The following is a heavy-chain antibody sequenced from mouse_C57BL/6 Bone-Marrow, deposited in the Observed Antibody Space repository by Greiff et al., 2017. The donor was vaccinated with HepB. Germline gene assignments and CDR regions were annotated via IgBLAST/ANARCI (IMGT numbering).Heavy chain of an antibody. D-gene: IGHD2-2*01. CDR1: GYAFSSYW. CDR2: IYPGDGDT. J-gene: IGHJ4*01. V-gene: IGHV1-80*01. CDR3: AREGIYYGYHH. Sequence: QVQLKQSGAELVKPGASVKISCKASGYAFSSYWMNWVKQRPGKGLEWIGQIYPGDGDTNYNGKFKGKATLTADKSSSTAYMQLSSLTSEDSAVYFCAREGIYYGYHHWGQGTSVSVAS.